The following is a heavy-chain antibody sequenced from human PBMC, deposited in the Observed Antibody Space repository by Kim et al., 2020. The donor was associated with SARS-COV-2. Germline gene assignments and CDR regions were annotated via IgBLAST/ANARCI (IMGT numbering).Heavy chain of an antibody. CDR3: ASSHSSGWYGDGFDY. J-gene: IGHJ4*02. V-gene: IGHV3-11*01. CDR1: GFTFSDYY. D-gene: IGHD6-19*01. CDR2: ISSSGSTI. Sequence: GGSLRLSCAASGFTFSDYYMSWIRQAPGKGLEWVSYISSSGSTIYYADSVKGRFTISRDNAKNSLYLQMNSLRAEDTAVYYCASSHSSGWYGDGFDYWGQGTLVTVSS.